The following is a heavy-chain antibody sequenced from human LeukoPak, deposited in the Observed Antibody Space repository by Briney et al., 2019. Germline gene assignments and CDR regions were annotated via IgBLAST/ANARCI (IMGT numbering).Heavy chain of an antibody. V-gene: IGHV3-30*02. Sequence: GGSLRLSCSASGFTFSSYGIHLVRQAPGKGLEGVAFIRYDGSNKYYADSVKGRFTISRDNSKNTLYLQMNSLRAEHTAVYYCAKALPGSGLNLFDYWGQGTLVTVSS. J-gene: IGHJ4*02. CDR1: GFTFSSYG. D-gene: IGHD3-10*01. CDR3: AKALPGSGLNLFDY. CDR2: IRYDGSNK.